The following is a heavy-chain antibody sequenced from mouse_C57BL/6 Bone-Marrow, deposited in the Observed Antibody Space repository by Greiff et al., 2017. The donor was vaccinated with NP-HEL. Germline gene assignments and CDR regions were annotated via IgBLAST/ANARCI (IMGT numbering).Heavy chain of an antibody. Sequence: QVQLQQPGAELVMPGASVKLSCKASGYTFTSYWMHWVKQRPGQGLEWIGEIDPSDSYTNYNQKFKGKSTLTVDKSSSTAYMQLSSLTSEDSAVYYGARWTSYGGRGHYFDYWGQGTTLTVSS. CDR1: GYTFTSYW. J-gene: IGHJ2*01. V-gene: IGHV1-69*01. D-gene: IGHD1-1*01. CDR3: ARWTSYGGRGHYFDY. CDR2: IDPSDSYT.